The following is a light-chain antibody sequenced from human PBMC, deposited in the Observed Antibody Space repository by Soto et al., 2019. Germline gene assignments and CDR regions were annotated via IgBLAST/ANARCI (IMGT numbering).Light chain of an antibody. Sequence: ENVLTQSPGTLSLSPGDRATLFCRAKQSLTNPYIAWYQQKPGQAPRLLIYDASNRATGIPARFSGSGSGTDFTLTISSLEPEDFAVYFCQQRSNWPITFGQGTRLEIK. CDR2: DAS. CDR1: QSLTNPY. V-gene: IGKV3-11*01. CDR3: QQRSNWPIT. J-gene: IGKJ5*01.